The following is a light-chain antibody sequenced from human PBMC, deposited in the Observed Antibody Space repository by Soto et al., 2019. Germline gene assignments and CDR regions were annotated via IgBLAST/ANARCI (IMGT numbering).Light chain of an antibody. Sequence: QSVLTQPPSASGTPGQRVTISCSGSNSNIGISYVYWYQQLPGTAPKLLIYNNNQRPSGVPDRFSGSKSGTSASLAISGLRSEDEAHYYCAALDDSLRGGVFGGGTQLTVL. V-gene: IGLV1-47*02. J-gene: IGLJ3*02. CDR1: NSNIGISY. CDR2: NNN. CDR3: AALDDSLRGGV.